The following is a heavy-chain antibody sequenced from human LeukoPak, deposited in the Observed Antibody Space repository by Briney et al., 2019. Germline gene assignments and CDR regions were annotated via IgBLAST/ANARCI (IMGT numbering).Heavy chain of an antibody. CDR2: IYYSGST. D-gene: IGHD3-22*01. J-gene: IGHJ3*02. Sequence: SETLSLTCAVYGGSFSGYYWGWIRQPPGKGLEWIGSIYYSGSTYYNPSLKSRVTISVDTSKNQFSLKLSYVTAADTAVYYCARPYYDSSGYYPDVSAFDIWGQGTMVTVSS. CDR3: ARPYYDSSGYYPDVSAFDI. V-gene: IGHV4-34*01. CDR1: GGSFSGYY.